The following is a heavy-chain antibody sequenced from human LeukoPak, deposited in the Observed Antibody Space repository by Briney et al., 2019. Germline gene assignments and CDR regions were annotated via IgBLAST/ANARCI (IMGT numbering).Heavy chain of an antibody. CDR3: ASSDNSGHLLAY. D-gene: IGHD3-22*01. V-gene: IGHV6-1*01. J-gene: IGHJ4*02. CDR1: GDSVSSNSAA. Sequence: SQTLSLTCAISGDSVSSNSAAWNWIRQSPSRGLEWLGRAYYRSKWYNDYAVSVKSRIAINPDTSKNQFSLQLNSVTPEDTAVYYCASSDNSGHLLAYWGQGTLVTVSS. CDR2: AYYRSKWYN.